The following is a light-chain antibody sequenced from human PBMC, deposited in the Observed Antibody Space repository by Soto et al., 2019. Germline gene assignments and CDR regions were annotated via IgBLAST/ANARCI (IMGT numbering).Light chain of an antibody. V-gene: IGLV2-14*03. Sequence: QSALTQPASVSGSPGQSITISCTGTSGAVGANNDVSWYQQHPGKAPKLLLYGVSHRPSGVSHRFSGSKSGNTASLTISGLQAEDEADYYCKSYTHSGSLYVVGTGTKLTVL. J-gene: IGLJ1*01. CDR2: GVS. CDR3: KSYTHSGSLYV. CDR1: SGAVGANND.